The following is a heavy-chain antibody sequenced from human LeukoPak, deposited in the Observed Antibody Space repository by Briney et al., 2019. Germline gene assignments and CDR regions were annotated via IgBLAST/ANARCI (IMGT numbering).Heavy chain of an antibody. CDR1: GFTFSSNA. CDR2: ISDSGDFT. V-gene: IGHV3-23*01. J-gene: IGHJ4*02. D-gene: IGHD6-19*01. Sequence: PGGSLRLSCAGSGFTFSSNAMTWVRGAPGKGLEWVSSISDSGDFTYYADSVKGRFTISRDNSKNTLFVQMGSLRAEDTAVYYCAKGSRQFSRDKAGPIDYWGQGTLVTVSS. CDR3: AKGSRQFSRDKAGPIDY.